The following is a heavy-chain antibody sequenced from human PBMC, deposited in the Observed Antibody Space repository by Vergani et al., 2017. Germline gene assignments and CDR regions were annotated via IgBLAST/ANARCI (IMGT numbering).Heavy chain of an antibody. Sequence: QVQLVQSGTEVKRPGASVKVSCKASGYTFDTYGITWVRQAPGQGLEWMGWTSIDKGERKSAQRFEGRVTMTTDTSTSTAYMELRNLRHDDTAVYYCARAILSFGELLIEGSRYSDVWVRGTLVSVSS. CDR1: GYTFDTYG. V-gene: IGHV1-18*04. CDR3: ARAILSFGELLIEGSRYSDV. CDR2: TSIDKGER. J-gene: IGHJ2*01. D-gene: IGHD3-10*01.